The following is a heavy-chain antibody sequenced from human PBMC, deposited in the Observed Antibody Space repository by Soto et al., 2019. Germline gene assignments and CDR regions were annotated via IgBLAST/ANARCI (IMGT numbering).Heavy chain of an antibody. V-gene: IGHV4-34*01. D-gene: IGHD3-3*01. CDR3: ARGGSITIFGVVSDYYGMDV. CDR1: GGYFSGYC. CDR2: INHSGST. Sequence: SATLSLTRAVYGGYFSGYCRSWISQPPGKGLEWIVEINHSGSTNYNPSLKSRVNISVDTSKNQFSLKLSSVTAGDTAVYYCARGGSITIFGVVSDYYGMDVWGQGTTVT. J-gene: IGHJ6*02.